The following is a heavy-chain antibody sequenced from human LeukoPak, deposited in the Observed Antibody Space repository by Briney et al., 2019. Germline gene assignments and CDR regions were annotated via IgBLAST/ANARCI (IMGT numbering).Heavy chain of an antibody. D-gene: IGHD3-9*01. Sequence: GGSLRLSCAASGFTFSDYYMSWIRQAPGKGLEWVSYISSSGSTINYADSVKGRFSISRDNAKKSLYLQMNSLRAEDTAVYYCARDWGLMYSDILTGPPDAFDIWGQGTMVTVSS. J-gene: IGHJ3*02. CDR2: ISSSGSTI. CDR1: GFTFSDYY. V-gene: IGHV3-11*01. CDR3: ARDWGLMYSDILTGPPDAFDI.